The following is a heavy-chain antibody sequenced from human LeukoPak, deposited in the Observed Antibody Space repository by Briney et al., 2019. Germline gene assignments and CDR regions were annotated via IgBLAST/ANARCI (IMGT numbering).Heavy chain of an antibody. CDR2: ISSSSSSTI. CDR3: ASHYDILTGSNRFDY. J-gene: IGHJ4*02. Sequence: PGGSLRLSCAASGFTFSSYSMNWVRQAPGKGLEWVSYISSSSSSTIYYADSVKGRFTISRDNAKNSLYLQMNSLRDEDTAVYYCASHYDILTGSNRFDYWGQGTLVTVSS. D-gene: IGHD3-9*01. CDR1: GFTFSSYS. V-gene: IGHV3-48*02.